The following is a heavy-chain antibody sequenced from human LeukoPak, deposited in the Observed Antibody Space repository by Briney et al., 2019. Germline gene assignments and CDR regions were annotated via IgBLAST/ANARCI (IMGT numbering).Heavy chain of an antibody. J-gene: IGHJ4*02. CDR1: GFTFSSYE. CDR3: ARDLDDSWYY. Sequence: GGSLRLSCAASGFTFSSYEMNWVRQAPGKGLEWVSYISSSGSTIYYADSVKGRFTISRDNAKNSLYLQMNSLRAEDTAVYYCARDLDDSWYYWGQGTLVTVSS. CDR2: ISSSGSTI. V-gene: IGHV3-48*03. D-gene: IGHD3-22*01.